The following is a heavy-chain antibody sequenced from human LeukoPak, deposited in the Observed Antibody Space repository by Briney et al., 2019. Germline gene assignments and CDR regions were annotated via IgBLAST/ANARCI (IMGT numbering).Heavy chain of an antibody. Sequence: SETLSLTCTVSDGSMSRYYWSWIRQPAGKGLEWIGRIYTSGITDYNPSLKSRVTMSVDTSKNQFSLKLSSVTAADTAVYYCARDHGSGSYYEGFDYWGQGTLVTVSS. CDR2: IYTSGIT. D-gene: IGHD3-10*01. CDR1: DGSMSRYY. J-gene: IGHJ4*02. V-gene: IGHV4-4*07. CDR3: ARDHGSGSYYEGFDY.